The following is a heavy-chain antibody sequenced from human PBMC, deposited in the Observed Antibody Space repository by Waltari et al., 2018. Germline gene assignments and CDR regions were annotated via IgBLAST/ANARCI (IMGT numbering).Heavy chain of an antibody. CDR2: NYPRYFDT. CDR1: GYSFTSYW. Sequence: EVQLVQSGAEVKKPGESLKISCKGSGYSFTSYWIGWVRQMPGKGLEWMGINYPRYFDTSYCPSFQGQVTISAHKSISPAYLQWSSLKASDTAMYYCARLGVWSGYYGWFDPWGQGTLVTVSS. D-gene: IGHD3-3*01. J-gene: IGHJ5*02. V-gene: IGHV5-51*01. CDR3: ARLGVWSGYYGWFDP.